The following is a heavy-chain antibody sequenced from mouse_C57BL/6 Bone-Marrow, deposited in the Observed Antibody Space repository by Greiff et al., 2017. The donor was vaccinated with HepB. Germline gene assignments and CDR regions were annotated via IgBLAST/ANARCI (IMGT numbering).Heavy chain of an antibody. CDR3: ARPIYYDYDVHYFDY. J-gene: IGHJ2*01. D-gene: IGHD2-4*01. CDR2: ISSGGSYT. Sequence: EVKLVESGGDLVKPGGSLKLSCAASGFTFSSYGMSWVRQTPDKRLEWVATISSGGSYTYYPDSVKGRFTISRDNAKNTLYLQMSSLKSEDTAMYYCARPIYYDYDVHYFDYWGQGTTLTVSS. V-gene: IGHV5-6*01. CDR1: GFTFSSYG.